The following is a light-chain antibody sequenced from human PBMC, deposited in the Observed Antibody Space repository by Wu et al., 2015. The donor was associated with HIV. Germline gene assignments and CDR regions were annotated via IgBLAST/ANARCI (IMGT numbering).Light chain of an antibody. V-gene: IGKV1-9*01. CDR2: GAS. J-gene: IGKJ1*01. CDR1: QDIDSF. Sequence: DIQLTQSPSFLPASIGDRVSITCRATQDIDSFVAWYQQKPGAAPKLLIYGASILQSGVPSRFSGSGSGTEFTLTVRNLQAEDFANYYCQQLHTYPWTFGQGTKVDLK. CDR3: QQLHTYPWT.